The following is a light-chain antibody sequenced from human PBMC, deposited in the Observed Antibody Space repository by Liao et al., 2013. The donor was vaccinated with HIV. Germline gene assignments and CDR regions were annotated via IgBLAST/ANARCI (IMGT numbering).Light chain of an antibody. Sequence: SYELTQPPSVSVSPGQTASITCSGDKLGDKYVCWYQQKPGQSPVLVIYQDNRRPSGIPERFSGSNSGNTATLTISGTQAMDEADYYCQAWDSSTDYVFGTGTTVTVL. V-gene: IGLV3-1*01. CDR2: QDN. CDR1: KLGDKY. CDR3: QAWDSSTDYV. J-gene: IGLJ1*01.